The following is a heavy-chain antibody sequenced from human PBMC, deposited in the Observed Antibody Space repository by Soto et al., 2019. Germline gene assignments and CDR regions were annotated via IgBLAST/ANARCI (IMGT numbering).Heavy chain of an antibody. D-gene: IGHD6-19*01. CDR3: ARRYSSGDDDFDI. CDR1: GYTFTSYY. Sequence: ASVKVSCKASGYTFTSYYIHWVRQAPGQGLEWMGIINPSGGSTSYAQKFQGRVTMTSGTSASTVFIEVSSLRSEDTAVYYCARRYSSGDDDFDIWGQGTMVTVSS. J-gene: IGHJ3*02. CDR2: INPSGGST. V-gene: IGHV1-46*01.